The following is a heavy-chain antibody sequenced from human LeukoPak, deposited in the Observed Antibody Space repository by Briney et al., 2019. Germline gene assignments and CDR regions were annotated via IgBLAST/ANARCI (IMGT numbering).Heavy chain of an antibody. CDR2: IKQDGSEE. CDR1: EFTFSRYW. J-gene: IGHJ5*02. Sequence: GGSLRLSCAASEFTFSRYWMSWVRQTPGKGLEWEANIKQDGSEEFYVESVKGRFTISRDNANNSVYLQMNSLRAEDTAVYYCARMGRPAPAAHDHWGQGTLVTVSS. D-gene: IGHD2-2*01. V-gene: IGHV3-7*01. CDR3: ARMGRPAPAAHDH.